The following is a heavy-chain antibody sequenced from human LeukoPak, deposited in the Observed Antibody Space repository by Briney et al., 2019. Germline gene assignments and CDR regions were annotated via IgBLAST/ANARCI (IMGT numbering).Heavy chain of an antibody. CDR3: ARPYYYYYYMDV. J-gene: IGHJ6*03. CDR1: GFTVSSNY. CDR2: IYSGGST. Sequence: GGSLRLSCAASGFTVSSNYMSWVRQVPGKGLEWVSVIYSGGSTYYADSVKGRFTISRDNSKNTLYLQMNSLRAEDTAVYYCARPYYYYYYMDVWGKGTTVTVSS. V-gene: IGHV3-53*01.